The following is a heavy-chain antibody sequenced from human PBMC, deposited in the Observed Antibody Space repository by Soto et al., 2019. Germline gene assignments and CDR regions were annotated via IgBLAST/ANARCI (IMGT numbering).Heavy chain of an antibody. D-gene: IGHD7-27*01. CDR2: IGPDGSRT. CDR3: VRDQHWAYDY. Sequence: EVQLVESGGALVQSGGSLRLSCAASGFTFSRHWMHWVRQAPGKGLSWVSHIGPDGSRTRDADSVMGRFIISRDNARNTLYLQMNSLRDDDTAVYYCVRDQHWAYDYWGAGILVTVSS. J-gene: IGHJ4*02. CDR1: GFTFSRHW. V-gene: IGHV3-74*01.